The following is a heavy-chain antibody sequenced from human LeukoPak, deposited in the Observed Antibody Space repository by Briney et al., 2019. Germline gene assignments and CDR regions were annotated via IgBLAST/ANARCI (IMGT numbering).Heavy chain of an antibody. V-gene: IGHV3-23*01. CDR2: INASGGNT. D-gene: IGHD6-19*01. J-gene: IGHJ5*02. CDR1: GLAFNFYA. CDR3: AKPISGGLAVSADRFDP. Sequence: GGSLRLSCAASGLAFNFYAMTWVRQAPGKRLQWVSTINASGGNTYYAESVRGRFTISRDNSKDTLYLQLNSLTAEDTAIYYCAKPISGGLAVSADRFDPWGQGTLVAVSS.